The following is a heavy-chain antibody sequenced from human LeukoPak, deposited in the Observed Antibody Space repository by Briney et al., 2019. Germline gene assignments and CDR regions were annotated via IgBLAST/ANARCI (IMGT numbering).Heavy chain of an antibody. Sequence: ASVKVSCKASGYTFTSYYMHWVRQAPGQGLEWMGIINPSGGSTSYAQKFQGRVTMTRDTSTSTVYMELSSLRSEDTAVYYCAREGAYYYDSSGYDPWARANLYYFDYWGQGTLVTVSS. CDR1: GYTFTSYY. V-gene: IGHV1-46*01. CDR2: INPSGGST. CDR3: AREGAYYYDSSGYDPWARANLYYFDY. D-gene: IGHD3-22*01. J-gene: IGHJ4*02.